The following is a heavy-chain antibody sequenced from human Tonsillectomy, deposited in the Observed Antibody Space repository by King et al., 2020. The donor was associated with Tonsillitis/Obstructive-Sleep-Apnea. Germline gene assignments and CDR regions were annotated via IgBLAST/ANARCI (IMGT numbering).Heavy chain of an antibody. V-gene: IGHV2-5*02. Sequence: TLKESGPTLVKPTQTLTLTCTFSGFSLSTSGVGVGWIRQPPGKALEWLALIYWDDDKRYSPSLKSRLTITKDTSKNQVVLTMTNMDPVDTATYYCAHIDILTGRPRDYYYYMDVWGKGTTVTVSS. CDR3: AHIDILTGRPRDYYYYMDV. J-gene: IGHJ6*03. CDR1: GFSLSTSGVG. D-gene: IGHD1-20*01. CDR2: IYWDDDK.